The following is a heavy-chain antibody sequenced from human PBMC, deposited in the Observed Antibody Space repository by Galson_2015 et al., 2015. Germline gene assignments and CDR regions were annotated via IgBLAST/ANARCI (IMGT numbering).Heavy chain of an antibody. Sequence: SLRLSCAASGFTFSSYSMNWVRQAPGKGLEWVSSISSSSSYIYYADSVKGRFTISRDNAKNSLYLQMNSLRAEDTAVYYCARSLICSGSGFDYWGQGTLVTVSS. CDR2: ISSSSSYI. CDR3: ARSLICSGSGFDY. V-gene: IGHV3-21*01. D-gene: IGHD3-10*02. CDR1: GFTFSSYS. J-gene: IGHJ4*02.